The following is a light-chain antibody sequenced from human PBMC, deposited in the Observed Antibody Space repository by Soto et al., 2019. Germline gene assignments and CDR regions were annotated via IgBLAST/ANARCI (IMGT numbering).Light chain of an antibody. CDR1: QSISIY. Sequence: DIQMTQSPSSLSAYVGDRVTITCRASQSISIYLNWYQQTPGEAPNLLIYAASSLQSGVPSRFSGSGSGTDFTLTITSLQPEDFATYYCQQSYTAPYTFGQGTKVDI. CDR2: AAS. CDR3: QQSYTAPYT. V-gene: IGKV1-39*01. J-gene: IGKJ2*01.